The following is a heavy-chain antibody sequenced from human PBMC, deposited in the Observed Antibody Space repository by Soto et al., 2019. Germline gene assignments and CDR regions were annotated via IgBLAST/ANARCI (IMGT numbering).Heavy chain of an antibody. J-gene: IGHJ4*02. CDR3: ARTGYYYDSSGYYYLDY. CDR1: GGTFSSYA. Sequence: QVQLVQSGAEVKKPGSSVKVSCKASGGTFSSYAISWVRQAPGQGLEWMGGIIPIFGTANYAQKFQGRVTITADESTSTAYMELSSLRSEDTAVYYCARTGYYYDSSGYYYLDYWGQGTLVTVSS. V-gene: IGHV1-69*01. CDR2: IIPIFGTA. D-gene: IGHD3-22*01.